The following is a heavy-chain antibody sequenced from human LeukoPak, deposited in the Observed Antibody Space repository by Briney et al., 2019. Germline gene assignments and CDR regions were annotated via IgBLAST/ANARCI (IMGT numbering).Heavy chain of an antibody. J-gene: IGHJ1*01. CDR2: VAHDGSVQ. CDR1: GFSFSDYG. D-gene: IGHD6-19*01. CDR3: AKEPTPYSSGWYFQH. V-gene: IGHV3-30*18. Sequence: TGRSLRLSCAASGFSFSDYGMHWVRQAPGEGLEWVAVVAHDGSVQHYADSVKGRVSISRDNSQNTLSLLMNSLRTEDTAVYYCAKEPTPYSSGWYFQHWGQGTLVTVSS.